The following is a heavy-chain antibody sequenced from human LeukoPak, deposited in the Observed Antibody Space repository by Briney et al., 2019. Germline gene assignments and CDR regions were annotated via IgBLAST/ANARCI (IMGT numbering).Heavy chain of an antibody. Sequence: GGSLRLSCAASGFPFSSYDMHWVRQPTGRGLEWVSGIGIAGDTYYAGSVKDRFTISRDNAQNSLYLQLNNVGAGDTAVYYCTRGFVAFDVWGQGTMVTVSS. CDR1: GFPFSSYD. CDR3: TRGFVAFDV. D-gene: IGHD2-21*01. J-gene: IGHJ3*01. V-gene: IGHV3-13*01. CDR2: IGIAGDT.